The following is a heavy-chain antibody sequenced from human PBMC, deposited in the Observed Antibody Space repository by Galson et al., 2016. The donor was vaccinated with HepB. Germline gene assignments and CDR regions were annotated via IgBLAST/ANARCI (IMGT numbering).Heavy chain of an antibody. CDR2: ISYDGSNK. CDR3: ARDADIVKVPAAIRADY. J-gene: IGHJ4*02. D-gene: IGHD2-2*02. Sequence: SLRLSCAASGLTFRSYAMHWVRQAPGKGLEWVAVISYDGSNKYYADSVKGRFTISRDNSKNTLYLQMNSLRAEDTAVNYCARDADIVKVPAAIRADYWGQGTLVTVSS. V-gene: IGHV3-30*04. CDR1: GLTFRSYA.